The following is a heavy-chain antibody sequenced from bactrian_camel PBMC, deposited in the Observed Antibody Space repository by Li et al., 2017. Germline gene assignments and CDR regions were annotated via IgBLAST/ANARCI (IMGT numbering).Heavy chain of an antibody. CDR1: GYADKSYC. V-gene: IGHV3S31*01. J-gene: IGHJ4*01. D-gene: IGHD6*01. CDR3: AIGGATPCTVRGGSMPYDY. CDR2: MYIGGGST. Sequence: VQLVESGGGSVEVGGSVRLSCAASGYADKSYCMGWFRQVPGKAREAVATMYIGGGSTYYGDSVKDRFTISRDGAMMTLYLQMNDLKPEDTAMYYCAIGGATPCTVRGGSMPYDYWGQGTQVTVS.